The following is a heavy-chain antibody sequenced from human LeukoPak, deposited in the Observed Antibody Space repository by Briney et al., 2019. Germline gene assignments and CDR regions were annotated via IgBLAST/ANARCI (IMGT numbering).Heavy chain of an antibody. D-gene: IGHD6-19*01. CDR1: GFTFSSYG. Sequence: PGGSLRLSCAASGFTFSSYGMHWVRQAPGKGLEWVAFIRYDGSNKYYADSVKGRFTISRDNSKNTLYLQMNSLRAEDTAVYYCASFSQWLVPYFDYWGQGTLVTVSS. V-gene: IGHV3-30*02. J-gene: IGHJ4*02. CDR2: IRYDGSNK. CDR3: ASFSQWLVPYFDY.